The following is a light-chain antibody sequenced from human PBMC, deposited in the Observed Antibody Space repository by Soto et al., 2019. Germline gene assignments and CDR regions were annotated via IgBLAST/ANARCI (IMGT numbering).Light chain of an antibody. Sequence: QSVLTQPPSVSGAPGQRVTISCTGSSSNIGAGYDVHWYQQLPGTAPKLLIYGSSNRPSGVPDRFSGSKSGTSASLAITGLQPEDEADYYCQSYDSSLSAHYVFGSGTKLTVL. CDR2: GSS. J-gene: IGLJ1*01. V-gene: IGLV1-40*01. CDR3: QSYDSSLSAHYV. CDR1: SSNIGAGYD.